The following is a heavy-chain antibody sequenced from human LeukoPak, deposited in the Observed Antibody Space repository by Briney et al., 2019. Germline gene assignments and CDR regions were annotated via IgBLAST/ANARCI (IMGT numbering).Heavy chain of an antibody. J-gene: IGHJ4*02. V-gene: IGHV4-30-2*01. Sequence: PSETLSLTCTVSGGSISSGGYSWSWIRQPPGKGLEWIGYIYHSGSTYYNPSLKSRVTISVDRSKNQFSLKLSSVTAADTAVYYCASGSSGWYFDYWGQGTLVTVSS. CDR2: IYHSGST. CDR1: GGSISSGGYS. D-gene: IGHD6-19*01. CDR3: ASGSSGWYFDY.